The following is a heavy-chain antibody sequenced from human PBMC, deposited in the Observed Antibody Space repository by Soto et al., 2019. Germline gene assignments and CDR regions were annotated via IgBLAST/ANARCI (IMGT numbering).Heavy chain of an antibody. CDR1: GYSFTTYW. CDR3: ARLLAAAGTWDY. V-gene: IGHV5-51*01. J-gene: IGHJ4*02. D-gene: IGHD6-13*01. CDR2: VYPGDSDT. Sequence: PGESLKISCKASGYSFTTYWIAWVRQMPGKGLEWMGIVYPGDSDTRYSPSFQGQVTSSADKSISTAYLQWSSLKASDTAIYYCARLLAAAGTWDYWGQGTLVTVSS.